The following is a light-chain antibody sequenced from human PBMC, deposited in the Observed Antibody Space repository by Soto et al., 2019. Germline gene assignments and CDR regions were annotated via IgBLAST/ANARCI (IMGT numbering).Light chain of an antibody. CDR3: YSYAGSYTFYV. V-gene: IGLV2-11*01. CDR1: SSDVGGYNL. Sequence: QSALTXPRSVSGSPGQSVTISCTGTSSDVGGYNLVSWYQQHPGKAPKLMIYDVSKRPSGVPDRFSGSKSGNTASLTISGLQAEDEADYYCYSYAGSYTFYVFGTGTKVNRP. J-gene: IGLJ1*01. CDR2: DVS.